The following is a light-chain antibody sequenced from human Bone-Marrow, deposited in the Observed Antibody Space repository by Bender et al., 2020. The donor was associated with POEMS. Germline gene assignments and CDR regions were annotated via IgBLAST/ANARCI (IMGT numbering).Light chain of an antibody. Sequence: QSVLTQPPSVSEAPGQTVTISCTGTSSNIGAGYGVHWYQHLPGTAPKLLIFGYNNRPSGVPDRFSGSKSGNTASLTVSGLQTEDEADYYCSSYTDNDNLVFGGGTKLTVL. V-gene: IGLV1-40*01. CDR2: GYN. CDR1: SSNIGAGYG. J-gene: IGLJ2*01. CDR3: SSYTDNDNLV.